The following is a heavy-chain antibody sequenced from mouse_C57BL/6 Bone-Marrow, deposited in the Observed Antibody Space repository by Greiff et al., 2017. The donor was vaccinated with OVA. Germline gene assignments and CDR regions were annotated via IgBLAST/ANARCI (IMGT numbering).Heavy chain of an antibody. Sequence: VQLQQSGPELVKPGASVKISCKASGYTFTDYYMNWVKQSHGKSLEWIRDINPNNGGTSYNQKFKGKATLTVDKSSSTAYMELRSLTSEDSAVYYCARKNYSNYVNYWGQGTTLTVSS. CDR1: GYTFTDYY. CDR3: ARKNYSNYVNY. CDR2: INPNNGGT. J-gene: IGHJ2*01. D-gene: IGHD2-5*01. V-gene: IGHV1-26*01.